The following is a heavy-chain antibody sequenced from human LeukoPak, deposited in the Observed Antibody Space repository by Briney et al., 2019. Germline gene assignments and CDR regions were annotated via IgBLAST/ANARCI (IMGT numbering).Heavy chain of an antibody. CDR3: ARRVYYHYYMDV. CDR1: GGSFSGYY. J-gene: IGHJ6*03. CDR2: INHSGST. Sequence: TPSETLSLTCAVYGGSFSGYYWSWIRQPPGKGLEWIGEINHSGSTNYNPSLKSRVTISVDTSKNQFSLKLSSVTAADTAVYYCARRVYYHYYMDVWGKGTTVTVSS. V-gene: IGHV4-34*01.